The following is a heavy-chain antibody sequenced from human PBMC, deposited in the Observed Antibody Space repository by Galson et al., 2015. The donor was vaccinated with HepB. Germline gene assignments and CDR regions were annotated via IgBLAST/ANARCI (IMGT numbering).Heavy chain of an antibody. CDR1: GFTFSSYA. Sequence: SLRLSCAASGFTFSSYAMSWVRQAPGKGLEWVSAISGSGGSTYYADSVKGRFTISRDNSKNTLYLQMNSLRAEDTAVYYCAKDQQDYCSGGSCYSGDHWGQGTLVTVSS. CDR2: ISGSGGST. V-gene: IGHV3-23*01. D-gene: IGHD2-15*01. CDR3: AKDQQDYCSGGSCYSGDH. J-gene: IGHJ4*02.